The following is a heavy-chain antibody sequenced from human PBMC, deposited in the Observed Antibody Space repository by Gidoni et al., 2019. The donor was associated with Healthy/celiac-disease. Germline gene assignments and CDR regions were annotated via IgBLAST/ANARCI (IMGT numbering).Heavy chain of an antibody. CDR1: GFTFCSYG. D-gene: IGHD6-13*01. CDR3: ARDRSSSWLRSYYYYYYMDV. J-gene: IGHJ6*03. CDR2: IWYDGSNK. Sequence: QVQLVESGGGVVQPGRSLRLSCAASGFTFCSYGMHWVRQAPVTGLEWVAVIWYDGSNKYYADSVKGRFTISRDNSKNTLYLQMNSLRAEDTAVYYCARDRSSSWLRSYYYYYYMDVWGKGTTVTVSS. V-gene: IGHV3-33*01.